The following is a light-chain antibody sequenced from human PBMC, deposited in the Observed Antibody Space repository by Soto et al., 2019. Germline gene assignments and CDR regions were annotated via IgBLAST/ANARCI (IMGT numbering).Light chain of an antibody. CDR3: HQYNNWPPIT. CDR2: GAS. V-gene: IGKV3-15*01. Sequence: EIVLTQSPGTLSLSPGERATLSCRASQSFMSTYLAWYQQKPGQAPRLLISGASTRATGVPPRFSGSGSGTEFTLTISSLQSEDFAVYYCHQYNNWPPITFGQGTRLEIK. CDR1: QSFMSTY. J-gene: IGKJ5*01.